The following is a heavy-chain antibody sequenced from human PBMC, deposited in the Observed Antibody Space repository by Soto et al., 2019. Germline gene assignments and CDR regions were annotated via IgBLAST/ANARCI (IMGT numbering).Heavy chain of an antibody. CDR3: ARGGVVVVPAASGAFDI. CDR1: GGTFSSYA. D-gene: IGHD2-2*01. CDR2: IIPIFGTA. J-gene: IGHJ3*02. V-gene: IGHV1-69*01. Sequence: QVQLVQSGAEVKKPGSSVKVSCKASGGTFSSYAISWVRQAPGQGLEWMGGIIPIFGTANYAQKFQGRVTITADESTSTAYMELSSLRSEDMAVYYCARGGVVVVPAASGAFDIWGQGTIVTVSS.